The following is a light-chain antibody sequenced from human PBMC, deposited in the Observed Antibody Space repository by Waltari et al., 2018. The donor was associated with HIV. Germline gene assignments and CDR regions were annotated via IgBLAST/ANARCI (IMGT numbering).Light chain of an antibody. J-gene: IGLJ2*01. V-gene: IGLV2-8*01. Sequence: QSALTQPPSASGSPGQSVTISCNGTSSDVGGHNYFSWYQQYPGKAPRLMIYEVYKRPSGVPHRFSGSKSGNTASLTVSGLQAEDEANYYCSSYAGINTYVLFGGGTKLTVL. CDR3: SSYAGINTYVL. CDR1: SSDVGGHNY. CDR2: EVY.